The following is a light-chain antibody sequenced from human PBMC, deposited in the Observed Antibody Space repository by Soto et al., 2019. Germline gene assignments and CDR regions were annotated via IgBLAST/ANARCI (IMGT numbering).Light chain of an antibody. CDR1: SGHSSYA. CDR2: LNSDGSH. Sequence: LVLTQSPSASASLGASVKLTCTLSSGHSSYAIAWHQQQPEKGPRYLMNLNSDGSHSKGDGIPDRFSGSSSGAERYLTISSLQSEDEADYYCQTWGTGIGVFGGGTKLTVL. V-gene: IGLV4-69*01. CDR3: QTWGTGIGV. J-gene: IGLJ2*01.